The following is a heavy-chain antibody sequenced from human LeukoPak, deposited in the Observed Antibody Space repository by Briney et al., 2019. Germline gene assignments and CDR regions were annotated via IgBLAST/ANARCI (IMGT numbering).Heavy chain of an antibody. Sequence: GGSLRLSCAASGFTFSSYSMNWVRQAPGKGLEWVSSISSSSSYIYYADSVKGRFTISGDNAKNSLYLQMNSLRAEDTAVYYCAREHRGGDDSRWFDPWGQGTLVTVSS. J-gene: IGHJ5*02. D-gene: IGHD5-12*01. CDR1: GFTFSSYS. CDR3: AREHRGGDDSRWFDP. CDR2: ISSSSSYI. V-gene: IGHV3-21*01.